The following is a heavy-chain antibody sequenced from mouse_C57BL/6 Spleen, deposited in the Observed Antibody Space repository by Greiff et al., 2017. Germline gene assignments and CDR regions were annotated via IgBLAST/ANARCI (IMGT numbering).Heavy chain of an antibody. J-gene: IGHJ3*01. V-gene: IGHV5-16*01. CDR1: GFTFSDYY. Sequence: DVMLVESEGGLVQPGSSMKLSCTASGFTFSDYYMAWVRQVPEKGLEWVANINYDGSSTYYLDSLTIRFIISRDNAKNILYLPMSSLKSEDTATYYCARGYDYFADWGQGTLVTVSA. CDR2: INYDGSST. D-gene: IGHD2-4*01. CDR3: ARGYDYFAD.